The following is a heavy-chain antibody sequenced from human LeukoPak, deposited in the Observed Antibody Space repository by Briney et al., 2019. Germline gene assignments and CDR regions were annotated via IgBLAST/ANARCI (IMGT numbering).Heavy chain of an antibody. D-gene: IGHD5-18*01. CDR2: ISSSSSYI. V-gene: IGHV3-21*01. CDR1: GFTFSSYS. CDR3: ARVGGYSYGSFDY. Sequence: PGGSLRLSCAASGFTFSSYSMNWVRQAPGKGLEWVSSISSSSSYIYYADSVKGRFTISRDNAKNSLYLQMTSPRAEDTAVYYCARVGGYSYGSFDYWGQGTLVTVSS. J-gene: IGHJ4*02.